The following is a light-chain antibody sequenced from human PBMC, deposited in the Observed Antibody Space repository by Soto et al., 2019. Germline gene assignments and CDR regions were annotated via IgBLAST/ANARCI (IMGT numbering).Light chain of an antibody. CDR1: QSVSTY. CDR2: EGY. Sequence: EIVLTQSPATLSLSPGERATLSCRASQSVSTYLGWYQQKPGQVPRLLIYEGYKRATGIPARFSGSGSGTDFTLTISNLEPEDFAVYYCQQRSNWPLTFGGGTKVDIK. V-gene: IGKV3-11*01. J-gene: IGKJ4*01. CDR3: QQRSNWPLT.